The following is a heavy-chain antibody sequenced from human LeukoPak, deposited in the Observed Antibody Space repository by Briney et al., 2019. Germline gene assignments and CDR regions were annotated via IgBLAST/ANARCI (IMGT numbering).Heavy chain of an antibody. CDR1: GYTFTYYY. V-gene: IGHV1-2*02. Sequence: GASVKVSCKASGYTFTYYYIHWVRQAPGQGPEWMGWINPHSGGTNYVQKSRGRVTMTTATSLSTAYMELSSMTSDDAAVYYCARDLHQLGTGLDYWGQGTLLTVSS. CDR3: ARDLHQLGTGLDY. CDR2: INPHSGGT. J-gene: IGHJ4*02. D-gene: IGHD1-1*01.